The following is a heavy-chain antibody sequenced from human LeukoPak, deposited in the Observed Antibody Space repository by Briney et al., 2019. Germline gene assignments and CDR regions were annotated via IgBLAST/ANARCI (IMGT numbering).Heavy chain of an antibody. Sequence: SETLSLTCTVSGASISSGSYYWRWLRQPAGKGLEWIGRIYTSGSTDYNPSLKSRVTISVDTSRNQFSLTLTSVTAADTAVYYCARDAPTAYCSRGSCYFDYWGQGTLVTVSS. CDR3: ARDAPTAYCSRGSCYFDY. J-gene: IGHJ4*02. CDR2: IYTSGST. CDR1: GASISSGSYY. V-gene: IGHV4-61*02. D-gene: IGHD2-15*01.